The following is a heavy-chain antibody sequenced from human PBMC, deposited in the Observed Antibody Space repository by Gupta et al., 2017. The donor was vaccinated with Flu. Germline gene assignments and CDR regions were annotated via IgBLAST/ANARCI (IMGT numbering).Heavy chain of an antibody. CDR2: MYYTGSS. CDR3: ARHNPQWVEDFYHYSYFIDV. Sequence: QLQLQASGPGLVKPSETLSLTCNVSGGSISSTSHYWGWIRQSPGKGLEWLGSMYYTGSSQYNPSLKSRVTISVDTSRNQFSLRLSSVTATDTAVYYCARHNPQWVEDFYHYSYFIDVWGKGTTVTVSS. V-gene: IGHV4-39*01. CDR1: GGSISSTSHY. J-gene: IGHJ6*03. D-gene: IGHD3-16*01.